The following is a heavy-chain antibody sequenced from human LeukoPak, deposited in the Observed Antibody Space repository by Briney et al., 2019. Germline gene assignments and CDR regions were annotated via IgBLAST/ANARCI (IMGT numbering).Heavy chain of an antibody. CDR2: ISSNGGIT. CDR1: GHSLSTYD. D-gene: IGHD2-2*01. V-gene: IGHV3-64*01. Sequence: GGSLRLSCVASGHSLSTYDMYWVRQAPGKGLEYVSGISSNGGITYYANSVKGRFTISRDNTKNTLYLQMGSLRAENMGVYYCARGSWIRTSCTNDYWGQGTLVTVSS. J-gene: IGHJ4*02. CDR3: ARGSWIRTSCTNDY.